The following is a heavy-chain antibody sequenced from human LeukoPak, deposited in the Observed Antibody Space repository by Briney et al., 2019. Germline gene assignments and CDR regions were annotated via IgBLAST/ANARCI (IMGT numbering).Heavy chain of an antibody. D-gene: IGHD3-10*01. V-gene: IGHV1-18*01. CDR2: ISAYNGNT. Sequence: ASVKVSCKASGYTFTSYGISWVRQAPGQGLEWMGWISAYNGNTNYAQKLQGRVTMTTDTSTSTAYMELRSLRSDDTAVYYCARVATTTPVLLWFGEYRGYFDYWGQGTLVTVSS. CDR3: ARVATTTPVLLWFGEYRGYFDY. CDR1: GYTFTSYG. J-gene: IGHJ4*02.